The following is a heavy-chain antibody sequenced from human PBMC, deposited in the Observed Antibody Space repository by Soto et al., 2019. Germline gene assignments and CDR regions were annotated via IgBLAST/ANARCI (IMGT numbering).Heavy chain of an antibody. D-gene: IGHD3-3*01. CDR3: ARESGDFAYYFDY. CDR2: ISYDGSSK. Sequence: PGGSLRLSCAASGFSFSSYVMHWVRQTPGKGLEWVAVISYDGSSKYYADSVKGRFTISRDNSKNTLYLQMNSLRAEDTAVYYCARESGDFAYYFDYWGQGTLVTVSS. J-gene: IGHJ4*02. V-gene: IGHV3-30-3*01. CDR1: GFSFSSYV.